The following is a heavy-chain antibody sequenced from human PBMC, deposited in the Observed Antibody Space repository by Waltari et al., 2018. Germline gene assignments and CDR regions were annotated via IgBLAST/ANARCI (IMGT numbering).Heavy chain of an antibody. V-gene: IGHV1-2*06. Sequence: QVQLAQSGAEVGKPGASVQVPCRASGYTFIDYYIHWVRQAPGQGLEWRGRVKTKSGDIINAQRVEGRVTMTRDTSIRTAYRELSDLRSDDTAMYYCARDIIGVGVTEDAFDVWGQGTLVTVSS. CDR3: ARDIIGVGVTEDAFDV. CDR1: GYTFIDYY. D-gene: IGHD3-3*02. J-gene: IGHJ3*01. CDR2: VKTKSGDI.